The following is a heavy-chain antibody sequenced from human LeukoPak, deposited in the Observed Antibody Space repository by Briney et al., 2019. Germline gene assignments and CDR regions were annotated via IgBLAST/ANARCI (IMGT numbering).Heavy chain of an antibody. Sequence: GESLRISCKGSGYSFTSYWISWVRQMPGKGLEWMGRIDPSDSYTNYSPSFQGHVTISADKSISTAYLQWSSLKASDTAMYYCARRSGYDILTGYGGGDYYYGMDVWGKGTTVTVSS. CDR1: GYSFTSYW. V-gene: IGHV5-10-1*01. J-gene: IGHJ6*04. D-gene: IGHD3-9*01. CDR3: ARRSGYDILTGYGGGDYYYGMDV. CDR2: IDPSDSYT.